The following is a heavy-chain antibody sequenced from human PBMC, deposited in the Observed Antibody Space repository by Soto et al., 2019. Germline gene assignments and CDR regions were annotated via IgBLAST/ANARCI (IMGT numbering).Heavy chain of an antibody. J-gene: IGHJ3*02. CDR1: GFPLSFYG. CDR2: IVSDGSAI. D-gene: IGHD3-3*02. V-gene: IGHV3-33*01. Sequence: PGGSLRLSFAVSGFPLSFYGFHWVRQSPGKGLEWLGVIVSDGSAIYHADSLEGRFFISRDNSKDILYLQMNSLRVEDTAVYYCARDDAFDNENGFDMWGQGTMVTVSS. CDR3: ARDDAFDNENGFDM.